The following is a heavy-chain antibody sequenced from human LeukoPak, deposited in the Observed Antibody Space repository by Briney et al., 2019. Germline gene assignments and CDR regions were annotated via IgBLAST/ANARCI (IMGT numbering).Heavy chain of an antibody. J-gene: IGHJ6*02. V-gene: IGHV1-69*13. D-gene: IGHD6-6*01. CDR1: GGTFSSYA. CDR3: ARGSPWTHYGMDV. CDR2: IIPIFGTA. Sequence: SVKVSCKASGGTFSSYAISWVRQAPGQGLEWMGGIIPIFGTANYAQKFQGRVTITADESTSTAYMELSSLRSEGTAVYYCARGSPWTHYGMDVWGQGTTVTVSS.